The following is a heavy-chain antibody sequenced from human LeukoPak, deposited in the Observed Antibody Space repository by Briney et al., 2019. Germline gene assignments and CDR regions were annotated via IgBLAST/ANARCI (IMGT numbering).Heavy chain of an antibody. Sequence: ASVKVSCKASGYTFTSDEMNWVRQAAGHGLEWMGWMNPNSGNTGYAQKFQGRVTITRNTSISTAYMELSSLRSEDTAVYYCATLRGARAFDIWGQGTMVTVSS. D-gene: IGHD3-10*01. CDR3: ATLRGARAFDI. J-gene: IGHJ3*02. CDR2: MNPNSGNT. V-gene: IGHV1-8*03. CDR1: GYTFTSDE.